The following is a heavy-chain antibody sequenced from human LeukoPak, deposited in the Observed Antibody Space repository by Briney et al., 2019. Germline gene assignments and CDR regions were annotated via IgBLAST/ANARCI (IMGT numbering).Heavy chain of an antibody. D-gene: IGHD4-23*01. V-gene: IGHV3-30*18. CDR2: ISYDGSYK. J-gene: IGHJ4*02. CDR3: AKDNYGGNSGTFDY. CDR1: GFTFSSYG. Sequence: GRSLRLSCAASGFTFSSYGMHWVRQAPGKGLEWVAVISYDGSYKYYTDSVKGRFTISRDNSKNTPYLQMNSLRAEDTAVYYCAKDNYGGNSGTFDYWGQGTLVTVSS.